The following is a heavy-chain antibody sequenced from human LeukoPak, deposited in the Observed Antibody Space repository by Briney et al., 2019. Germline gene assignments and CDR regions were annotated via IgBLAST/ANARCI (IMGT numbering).Heavy chain of an antibody. Sequence: PGGSLRLSCAASGFTFSTYGMHWVRQAPGRGLEWVAVISFDGSTKYYADSVKGLFTISRDYSQNTLYLQMNTLGAEDTAVYYCAKGTGQYCSGGSCYDDSWGQGTQVTVSS. J-gene: IGHJ4*02. CDR1: GFTFSTYG. CDR2: ISFDGSTK. V-gene: IGHV3-30*18. CDR3: AKGTGQYCSGGSCYDDS. D-gene: IGHD2-15*01.